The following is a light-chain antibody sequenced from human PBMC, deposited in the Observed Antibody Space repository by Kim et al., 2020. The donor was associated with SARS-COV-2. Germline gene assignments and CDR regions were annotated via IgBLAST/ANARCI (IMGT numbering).Light chain of an antibody. J-gene: IGLJ1*01. CDR2: DVN. Sequence: GHSVPSSSAGTSSGIGAYNYVSWYQQHPGGAPKVLIYDVNKWPSGVPDRFSGSKSANTASLTISGLQTDDEADYYCCSYARGSVYVCGSGTKVTVL. CDR1: SSGIGAYNY. V-gene: IGLV2-11*03. CDR3: CSYARGSVYV.